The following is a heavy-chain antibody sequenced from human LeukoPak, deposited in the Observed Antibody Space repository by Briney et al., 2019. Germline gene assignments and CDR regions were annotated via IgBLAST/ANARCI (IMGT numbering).Heavy chain of an antibody. CDR3: ARLPLRRTKLTGDSPNGDY. J-gene: IGHJ4*02. CDR2: IYYSGST. D-gene: IGHD7-27*01. CDR1: GGSISSSSYY. V-gene: IGHV4-39*01. Sequence: AETLSLTCTVSGGSISSSSYYWGWIRQPPGKGLEWIAGIYYSGSTYYNPSLKSRVTISVDTSKNQFSLKLSSVTAADTAVYYCARLPLRRTKLTGDSPNGDYWGQGTLATVSS.